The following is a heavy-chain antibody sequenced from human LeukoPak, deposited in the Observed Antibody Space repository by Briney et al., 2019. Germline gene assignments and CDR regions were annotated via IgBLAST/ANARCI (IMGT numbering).Heavy chain of an antibody. CDR2: ISYDGSNK. J-gene: IGHJ4*02. Sequence: PGGSLRLSCAASGFTFSSYAMHWVRQAPGKGLEWVAVISYDGSNKYYADPVKGRFTISRDNSKNTLYLQMNSLRAEDTAVYYCAKLGMESGGYSFGYTFDYWGQGTLVTVSS. CDR1: GFTFSSYA. D-gene: IGHD5-18*01. V-gene: IGHV3-30-3*02. CDR3: AKLGMESGGYSFGYTFDY.